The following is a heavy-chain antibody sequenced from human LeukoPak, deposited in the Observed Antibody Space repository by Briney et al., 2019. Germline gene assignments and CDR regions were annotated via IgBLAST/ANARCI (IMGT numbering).Heavy chain of an antibody. J-gene: IGHJ4*02. CDR3: SVVTRAVDY. D-gene: IGHD4-23*01. Sequence: ASVKVSCKPSGYTFTNNDINWVRQATGQGLEWMGWMNPENGNTGVAEEFQGRVTMTRNTSISTAYMELSSLRSEDTAVYYCSVVTRAVDYWGQGTLVTVSS. CDR2: MNPENGNT. V-gene: IGHV1-8*01. CDR1: GYTFTNND.